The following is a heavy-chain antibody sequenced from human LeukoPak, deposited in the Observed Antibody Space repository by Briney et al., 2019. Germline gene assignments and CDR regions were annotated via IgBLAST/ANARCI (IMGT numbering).Heavy chain of an antibody. Sequence: GGSLRLSCAVSGFTFSSYGIHWVRQAPGKGLEWVANIKQDGSEKYYVDSVKGRFTISRDNAKNSLYLQMNGLRAEDTAVYYCARDSVAGYVDYWGQGTLVIVSS. J-gene: IGHJ4*02. V-gene: IGHV3-7*01. D-gene: IGHD6-19*01. CDR3: ARDSVAGYVDY. CDR2: IKQDGSEK. CDR1: GFTFSSYG.